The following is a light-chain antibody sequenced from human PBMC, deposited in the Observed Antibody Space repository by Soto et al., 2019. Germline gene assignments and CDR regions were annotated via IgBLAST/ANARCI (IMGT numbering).Light chain of an antibody. J-gene: IGKJ5*01. CDR2: TAS. Sequence: DIRMTQSPSSLAASFGDTVTITCGASQSISSHLNWYQQKPGKAPNLLMYTASNLQSGVPSRFSGSGSGTDFTLTISSLQPEDFETYYCQQSYSNPISFGQGTRLEIK. CDR1: QSISSH. V-gene: IGKV1-39*01. CDR3: QQSYSNPIS.